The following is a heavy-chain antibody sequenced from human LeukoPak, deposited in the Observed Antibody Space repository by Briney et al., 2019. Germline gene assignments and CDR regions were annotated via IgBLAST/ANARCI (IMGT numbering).Heavy chain of an antibody. CDR1: GGSISSSSYY. D-gene: IGHD6-6*01. Sequence: SETLSLTCTVSGGSISSSSYYWGWIRQPPGKGLEWIGSIYYSGSTYYNPSLKSRVTISVDTSKNQFSLKLSSVTAADTAVYYCARAVRKQLFYFDYWGQGTLVTVSS. CDR3: ARAVRKQLFYFDY. CDR2: IYYSGST. V-gene: IGHV4-39*07. J-gene: IGHJ4*02.